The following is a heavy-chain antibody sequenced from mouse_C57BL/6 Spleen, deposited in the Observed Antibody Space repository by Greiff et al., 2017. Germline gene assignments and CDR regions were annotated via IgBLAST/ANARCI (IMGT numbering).Heavy chain of an antibody. CDR3: ARSGCGYDEGAWFAY. Sequence: QVQLKQSGAELARPGASVKLSCKASGYTFTSYGISWVKQRTGQGLEWIGEIYPRCGNTFYNEQFKGKATLTADKSTSTAYMELRSLTTKDSAVYFCARSGCGYDEGAWFAYWGQGTLVTVSA. CDR2: IYPRCGNT. J-gene: IGHJ3*01. CDR1: GYTFTSYG. D-gene: IGHD2-2*01. V-gene: IGHV1-81*01.